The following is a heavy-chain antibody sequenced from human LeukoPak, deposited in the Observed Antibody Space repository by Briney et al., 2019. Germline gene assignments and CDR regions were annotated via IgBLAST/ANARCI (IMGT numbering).Heavy chain of an antibody. CDR3: ESLPPNQEADTNWYFDL. J-gene: IGHJ2*01. Sequence: SETLSLTCSVSGGSITTSSYYWGWIRQPPGKGLEWIGSVYYSGSTYYNPSLKSRVTISVDTSKNQFSLKLPSVTAADTAVYYCESLPPNQEADTNWYFDLWGRGTLVTVSS. CDR1: GGSITTSSYY. V-gene: IGHV4-39*01. D-gene: IGHD5-18*01. CDR2: VYYSGST.